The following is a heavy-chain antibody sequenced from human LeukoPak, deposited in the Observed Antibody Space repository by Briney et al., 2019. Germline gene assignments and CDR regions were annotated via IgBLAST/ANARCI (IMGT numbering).Heavy chain of an antibody. D-gene: IGHD3-9*01. CDR2: IIPVLTA. J-gene: IGHJ4*02. V-gene: IGHV1-69*08. Sequence: SVKVSCKVSGGTFNTDSIDWVRQAPGQGLEWMGRIIPVLTATYAPLFEDRLTITADKSTSTAYMELTSLDSEDTALYFCARHPTYFDWFADWGLGTLVTVSS. CDR3: ARHPTYFDWFAD. CDR1: GGTFNTDS.